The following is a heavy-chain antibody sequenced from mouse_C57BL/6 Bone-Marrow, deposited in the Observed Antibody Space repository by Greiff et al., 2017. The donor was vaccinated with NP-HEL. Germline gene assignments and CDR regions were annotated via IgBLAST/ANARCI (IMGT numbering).Heavy chain of an antibody. D-gene: IGHD2-4*01. CDR3: ARVYDYDGGYAMDY. Sequence: DVQLQESGGGLVKPGGSLKLSCAASGFTFSSYAMSWVRQTPEKRLEWVATISDGGSYTYYPDNVKGRFTISRDNAKNNLYLQMSHLKSEDTAMYYCARVYDYDGGYAMDYWGQGTSVTVSS. V-gene: IGHV5-4*01. J-gene: IGHJ4*01. CDR2: ISDGGSYT. CDR1: GFTFSSYA.